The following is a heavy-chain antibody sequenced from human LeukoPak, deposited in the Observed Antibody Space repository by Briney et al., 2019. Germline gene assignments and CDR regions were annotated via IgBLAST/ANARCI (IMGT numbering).Heavy chain of an antibody. Sequence: SETLSLTCTVPGGSISSGGYYWSWIRQHPGKGLEWIGYIYYSGSTYYNPSLKSRVTISVDTSKNQFSLKLSSVTAADTAVYYCAILLGGVVTYWGQGTLVTVSS. CDR3: AILLGGVVTY. D-gene: IGHD2-21*02. CDR2: IYYSGST. V-gene: IGHV4-31*03. J-gene: IGHJ4*02. CDR1: GGSISSGGYY.